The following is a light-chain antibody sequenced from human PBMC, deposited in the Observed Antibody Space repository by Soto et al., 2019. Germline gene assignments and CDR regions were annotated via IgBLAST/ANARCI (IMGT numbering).Light chain of an antibody. CDR2: DAS. Sequence: EIVSTQSPATLSLSPGERATLSCRASQSVSSYLAWCQQKPGQAPRLLIYDASNRATGIPARFGGSGSGTDFTLTISSLEPEDFAVYYCQQRSNWPPITFGQGTRLEIK. CDR1: QSVSSY. CDR3: QQRSNWPPIT. V-gene: IGKV3-11*01. J-gene: IGKJ5*01.